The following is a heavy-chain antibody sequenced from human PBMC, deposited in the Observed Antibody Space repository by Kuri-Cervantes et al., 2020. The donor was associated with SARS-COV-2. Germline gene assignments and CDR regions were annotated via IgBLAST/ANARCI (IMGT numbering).Heavy chain of an antibody. D-gene: IGHD3-22*01. CDR3: SRTYDSSGSLYYYYYMDV. CDR2: ISSSSSTI. Sequence: SLDPSCAASGCTFSRYSMNWVRQAPGKGLEWVSYISSSSSTIYYADSVKGRFTISRDNAKNSLYLQMNSLRAEDTAVYYCSRTYDSSGSLYYYYYMDVWGKGTTVTVSS. J-gene: IGHJ6*03. CDR1: GCTFSRYS. V-gene: IGHV3-48*01.